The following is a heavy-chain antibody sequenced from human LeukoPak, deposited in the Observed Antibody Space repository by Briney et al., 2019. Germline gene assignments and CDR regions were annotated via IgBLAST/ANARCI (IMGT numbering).Heavy chain of an antibody. J-gene: IGHJ4*02. CDR3: AKGGFLWGPVTIFGGPYYFDY. V-gene: IGHV1-24*01. D-gene: IGHD3-3*01. Sequence: ASVKVSCKVSGYTLTELSMHWVRQAPGKGLEWMGGFDPEDGETIYAQKFQCRVTMTEDTSTDTAYMELSSLRSEDTAVYYCAKGGFLWGPVTIFGGPYYFDYWGQGTLVTVSS. CDR1: GYTLTELS. CDR2: FDPEDGET.